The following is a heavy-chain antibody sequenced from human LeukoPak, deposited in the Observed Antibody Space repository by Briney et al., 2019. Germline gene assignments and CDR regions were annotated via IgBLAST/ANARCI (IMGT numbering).Heavy chain of an antibody. J-gene: IGHJ4*02. Sequence: PGGSLRPSCAASGFTISSYWMSWVRQAPGKGLEWVANIKQDGSEKYYVDSVKGRFTISRDNAKNSLYLQMNSLRAEDTAVYYCARARDFWSGYYYGYWGQGTLVTVSS. CDR2: IKQDGSEK. V-gene: IGHV3-7*01. CDR3: ARARDFWSGYYYGY. CDR1: GFTISSYW. D-gene: IGHD3-3*01.